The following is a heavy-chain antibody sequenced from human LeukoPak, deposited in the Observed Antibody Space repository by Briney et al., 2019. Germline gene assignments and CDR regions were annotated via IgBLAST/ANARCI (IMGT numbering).Heavy chain of an antibody. Sequence: GASVKVSCKASGYTFTTYGIYWVRQAPGQGLEWMGWISAYSGATNYAQKLQGRVTMTTDTSTSTAYMELRSLRSDDTAVYYCSRSGIGYFDWYPDWFDPWGQGTLVTVSS. CDR3: SRSGIGYFDWYPDWFDP. D-gene: IGHD3-9*01. V-gene: IGHV1-18*01. CDR1: GYTFTTYG. CDR2: ISAYSGAT. J-gene: IGHJ5*02.